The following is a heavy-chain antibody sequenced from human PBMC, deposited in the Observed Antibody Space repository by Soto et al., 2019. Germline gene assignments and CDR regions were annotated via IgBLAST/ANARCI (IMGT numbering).Heavy chain of an antibody. CDR1: VGSIGSHY. D-gene: IGHD3-22*01. CDR3: ARHFYDSSGYYFALGLDV. V-gene: IGHV4-59*11. CDR2: IYYTGST. J-gene: IGHJ6*02. Sequence: SETLSLTCTVSVGSIGSHYWSWIRQPPGKGLEWIGHIYYTGSTNYNPSLKSRVTISIDTSENQFSLKLHSGTATDTAVYYCARHFYDSSGYYFALGLDVWGQGTTVTVSS.